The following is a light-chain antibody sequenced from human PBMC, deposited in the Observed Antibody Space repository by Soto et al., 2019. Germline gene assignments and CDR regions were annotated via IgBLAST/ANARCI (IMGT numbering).Light chain of an antibody. J-gene: IGLJ1*01. Sequence: QSVLTQPPSASGTHRQRVTISCSGSSSNIGSNTVNWYQQLPGTAPKLLIYNDNQRPSGVPDRFSGSKSGTSASLPISGLQSGDEADYACAAWDASLNGYVFGTGTKVTVL. CDR1: SSNIGSNT. CDR3: AAWDASLNGYV. V-gene: IGLV1-44*01. CDR2: NDN.